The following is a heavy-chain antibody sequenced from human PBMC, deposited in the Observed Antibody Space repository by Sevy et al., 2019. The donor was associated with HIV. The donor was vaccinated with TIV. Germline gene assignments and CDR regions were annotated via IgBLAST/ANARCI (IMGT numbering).Heavy chain of an antibody. V-gene: IGHV3-23*01. D-gene: IGHD3-22*01. J-gene: IGHJ3*02. CDR1: GFTFSSYA. CDR2: ISGSGGST. CDR3: AEGGITMIVVVIGEGAFDI. Sequence: GGSLRLSCAASGFTFSSYAMSWVRQAPGKGLEWVSAISGSGGSTYYADSVKGRFTISRDNSKNTLYLQMNSLRAEDTAVYYCAEGGITMIVVVIGEGAFDIWGQGTMVTVSS.